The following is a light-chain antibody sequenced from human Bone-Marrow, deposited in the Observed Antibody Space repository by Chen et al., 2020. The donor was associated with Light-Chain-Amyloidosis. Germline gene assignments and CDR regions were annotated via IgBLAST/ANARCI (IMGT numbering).Light chain of an antibody. CDR3: QVWDRSSDRPV. CDR2: DDS. V-gene: IGLV3-21*02. CDR1: NIGSTS. J-gene: IGLJ3*02. Sequence: SYVLTQPSSVSVAPGQTATIACGGNNIGSTSVHWYQQAPGQAPLLVGYDDSDRPSGIPERLSGSNCGNTATLTSSRVEAGDEADYYCQVWDRSSDRPVFGGGTKLTV.